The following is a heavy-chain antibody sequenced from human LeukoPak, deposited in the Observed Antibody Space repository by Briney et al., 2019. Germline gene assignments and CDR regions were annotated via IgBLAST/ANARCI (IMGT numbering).Heavy chain of an antibody. D-gene: IGHD6-25*01. Sequence: GGSLRLSCAASGFTFSSYEMNWVRQAPGKGLEWVSYISSSGSTIYYADSVKGRFTISRDNAKNSLYLQMNSLRAEDTAVYYCARILGYSSAWWGQGTLVTVSS. CDR3: ARILGYSSAW. V-gene: IGHV3-48*03. J-gene: IGHJ4*02. CDR2: ISSSGSTI. CDR1: GFTFSSYE.